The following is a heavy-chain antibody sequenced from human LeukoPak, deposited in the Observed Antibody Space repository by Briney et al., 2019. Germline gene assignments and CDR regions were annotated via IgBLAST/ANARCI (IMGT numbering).Heavy chain of an antibody. Sequence: GGSLRLSCAASGFTFSSYSMNWVRQVPGKGLEWVSSISSSSSYICYADSVKGRFTISRDNAKNSLYLQMNSLRAEDTAVYYCARDVFRISGGMDVWGQGTTVTVSS. D-gene: IGHD2-21*01. CDR2: ISSSSSYI. CDR3: ARDVFRISGGMDV. CDR1: GFTFSSYS. J-gene: IGHJ6*02. V-gene: IGHV3-21*01.